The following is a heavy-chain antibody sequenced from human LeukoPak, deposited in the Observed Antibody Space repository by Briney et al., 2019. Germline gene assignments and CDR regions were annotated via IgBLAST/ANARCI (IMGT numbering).Heavy chain of an antibody. CDR2: IRYDGSNK. J-gene: IGHJ4*02. CDR3: AREGDYYDSLDY. CDR1: GFTFSSYG. Sequence: GGSLRLSCAASGFTFSSYGMHWVRQAPGKGLEWVAFIRYDGSNKYYADSVKGRFTISRDNSKNTLYLQMNSLRAEDTAVYYCAREGDYYDSLDYWGQGTLVTVSS. V-gene: IGHV3-30*02. D-gene: IGHD3-22*01.